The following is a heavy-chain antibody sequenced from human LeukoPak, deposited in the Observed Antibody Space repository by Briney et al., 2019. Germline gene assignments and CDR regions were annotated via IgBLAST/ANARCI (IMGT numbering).Heavy chain of an antibody. CDR3: ARQYSLYDFDY. J-gene: IGHJ4*02. CDR1: GGSISSSSYY. Sequence: PSETLSLTCTVSGGSISSSSYYWGWIRQPPGKGREWIGSIYYSGSTYYNPSLKSRVTISVDTSKNQFSLKLSSVTAADTAVYYCARQYSLYDFDYWGQGTLVTVSS. CDR2: IYYSGST. D-gene: IGHD3-3*01. V-gene: IGHV4-39*01.